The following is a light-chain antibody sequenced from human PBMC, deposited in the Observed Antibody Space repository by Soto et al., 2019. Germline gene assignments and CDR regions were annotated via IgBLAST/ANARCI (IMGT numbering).Light chain of an antibody. CDR1: QSINNY. CDR3: QQSYTTPGT. Sequence: DIPMTQSPASLSASVGDRVTITCRASQSINNYLNWYQQKPGKAPRLLIYATSSLYSGVPSRFSGSGSGTYFTLTITTLQPEDFASYYCQQSYTTPGTFGQGTEVEVK. J-gene: IGKJ1*01. V-gene: IGKV1-39*01. CDR2: ATS.